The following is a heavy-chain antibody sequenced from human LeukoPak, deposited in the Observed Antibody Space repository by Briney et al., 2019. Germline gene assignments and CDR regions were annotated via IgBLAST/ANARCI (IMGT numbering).Heavy chain of an antibody. V-gene: IGHV3-30*03. CDR2: ISYDGSNE. D-gene: IGHD7-27*01. CDR3: VRDGSSWGNFDY. Sequence: QPGRSLRLSCAASGFTFSSYDMHWVHQAPGKGLEWVALISYDGSNEYCADSVKGRFTISRDNSKNTVYLQMNSLRTEDTAVYYCVRDGSSWGNFDYWGQGTLVSVSS. CDR1: GFTFSSYD. J-gene: IGHJ4*02.